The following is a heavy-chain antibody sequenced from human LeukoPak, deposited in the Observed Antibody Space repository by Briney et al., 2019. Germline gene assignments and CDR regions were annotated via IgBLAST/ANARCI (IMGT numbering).Heavy chain of an antibody. V-gene: IGHV3-48*03. CDR1: GFTFSSYE. Sequence: PGGSLRLSCAASGFTFSSYEMNWVRQAPGKGLEWVSYISSSGSTIYYADSVKGRFTISRDNAKNSLYLQMNSLRAEDTALYYCARSIIDPRFLDAFDIWGQGTMVTVSS. J-gene: IGHJ3*02. D-gene: IGHD3-10*01. CDR2: ISSSGSTI. CDR3: ARSIIDPRFLDAFDI.